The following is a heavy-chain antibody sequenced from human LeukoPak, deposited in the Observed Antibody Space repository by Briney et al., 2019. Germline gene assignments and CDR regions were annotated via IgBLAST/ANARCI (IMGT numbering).Heavy chain of an antibody. Sequence: PGGSLRLSCAASGFTFNNYAMSWVRQAPGKGLEWVSAISGSGGSTYYADSVKGRFTISRDNSKNTLYLQMNSLRAEDTAVYYCAKSLSGGAKPSYYMDVWGKGTTVTVSS. CDR1: GFTFNNYA. V-gene: IGHV3-23*01. D-gene: IGHD2-15*01. CDR2: ISGSGGST. CDR3: AKSLSGGAKPSYYMDV. J-gene: IGHJ6*03.